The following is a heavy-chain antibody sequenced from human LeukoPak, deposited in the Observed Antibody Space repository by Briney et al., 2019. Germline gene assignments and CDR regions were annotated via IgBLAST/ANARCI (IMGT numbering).Heavy chain of an antibody. CDR1: GGSIGPYY. CDR2: IYTTGTA. CDR3: ARDHSSSSWMDAFEI. V-gene: IGHV4-4*07. D-gene: IGHD6-6*01. Sequence: SETLSLTCLLSGGSIGPYYWSWIRQAAGKGPEWIGRIYTTGTADYNPFLKGRVFLSVDTSMNQFSLKVTSVTAADTAVYYCARDHSSSSWMDAFEIWGPGMEVIVSS. J-gene: IGHJ3*02.